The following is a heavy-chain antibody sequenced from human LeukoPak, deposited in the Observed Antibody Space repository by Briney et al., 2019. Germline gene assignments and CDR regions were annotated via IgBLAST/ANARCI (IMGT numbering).Heavy chain of an antibody. V-gene: IGHV2-70*04. CDR1: GFSFTTRGMR. CDR2: LDWYDDK. CDR3: ARLYDSGGYDQYYFDY. D-gene: IGHD3-22*01. Sequence: SGPTLLHPTPTLRLTFTFKGFSFTTRGMRVSWIRQPPVTALERLRPLDWYDDKLYSTSLKTRLTISKDTSKNQVVLTMTNVAPVDTATYYCARLYDSGGYDQYYFDYWGQGTLVTVSS. J-gene: IGHJ4*02.